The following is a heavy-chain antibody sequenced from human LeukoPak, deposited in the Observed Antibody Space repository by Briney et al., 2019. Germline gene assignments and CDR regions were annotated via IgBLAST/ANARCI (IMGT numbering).Heavy chain of an antibody. J-gene: IGHJ4*02. CDR1: GVSISNYY. Sequence: SETLSLTCTVSGVSISNYYWTWIRQPPGKGLEWIGFVYYSGSTGFNPSLKSRVTISVDTSKNQCSLKLNSVTAADTAVYYCARGSGTYARLIDYWGQGTLVTVSS. CDR3: ARGSGTYARLIDY. D-gene: IGHD4-17*01. V-gene: IGHV4-59*01. CDR2: VYYSGST.